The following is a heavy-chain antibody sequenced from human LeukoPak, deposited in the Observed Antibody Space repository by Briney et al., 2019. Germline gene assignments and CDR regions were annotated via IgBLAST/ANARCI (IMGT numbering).Heavy chain of an antibody. CDR1: GGSISSSSYY. D-gene: IGHD6-19*01. V-gene: IGHV4-39*07. CDR3: ARDGYSSGWYQSPVVFDY. Sequence: SSETLSLTCTVSGGSISSSSYYWGWIRQPPGKGLEWIGSIYYSGSTYYNPSLKSRVTISVDTSKNQFSLKLSSVTAADTAVYYCARDGYSSGWYQSPVVFDYWGQGTLVTVSS. J-gene: IGHJ4*02. CDR2: IYYSGST.